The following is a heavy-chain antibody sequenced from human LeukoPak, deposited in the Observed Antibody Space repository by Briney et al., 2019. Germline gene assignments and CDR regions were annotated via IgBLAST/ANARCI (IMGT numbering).Heavy chain of an antibody. J-gene: IGHJ3*02. D-gene: IGHD5-24*01. CDR3: ARRGERGVDI. CDR1: GGSISSGSHY. V-gene: IGHV4-61*02. CDR2: VYSSGST. Sequence: PSETLSLTCTVSGGSISSGSHYWTWIRQPAGKGLEYIGRVYSSGSTNYNPSLKSRVTISVDKSKNQFSLKLSSVTAADTAVYYCARRGERGVDIWGQGTMVTVSS.